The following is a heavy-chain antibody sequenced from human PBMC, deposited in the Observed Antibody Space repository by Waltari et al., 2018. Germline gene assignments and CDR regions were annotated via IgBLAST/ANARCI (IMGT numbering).Heavy chain of an antibody. V-gene: IGHV3-48*03. J-gene: IGHJ3*02. CDR1: GFTVSSYE. D-gene: IGHD5-18*01. CDR2: ISSSGSTI. CDR3: ARVGIQLWLHAFDI. Sequence: EVQLVESGGGLVQPGGSLRLSCAASGFTVSSYEMNWVRQAPGKGLELVSYISSSGSTIYYADSVKGRFTISRDNAKNSLYLQMNSLRAEDTAVYYCARVGIQLWLHAFDIWGQGTMVTVSS.